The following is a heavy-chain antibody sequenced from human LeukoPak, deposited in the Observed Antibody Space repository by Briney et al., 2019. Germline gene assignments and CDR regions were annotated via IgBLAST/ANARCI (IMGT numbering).Heavy chain of an antibody. D-gene: IGHD1-26*01. CDR1: GGSISGSSYY. CDR3: ARDQSGSYYQAYYFDY. J-gene: IGHJ4*02. Sequence: PSETLSLTCTASGGSISGSSYYWGWIRQPPGKGLEWIGTISYSGSTYHNPSLKSRVTMSVDTSKNQFSLKLSSVTAADTAVYYCARDQSGSYYQAYYFDYWGQGTLVTVSS. CDR2: ISYSGST. V-gene: IGHV4-39*02.